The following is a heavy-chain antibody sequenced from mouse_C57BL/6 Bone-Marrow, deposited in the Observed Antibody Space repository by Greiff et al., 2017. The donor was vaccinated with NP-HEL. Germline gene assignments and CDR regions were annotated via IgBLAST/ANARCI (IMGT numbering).Heavy chain of an antibody. CDR1: GYTFTSYW. J-gene: IGHJ4*01. Sequence: QVQLKESGAELVKPGASVKMSCKASGYTFTSYWITWVKQRPGQGLEWIGDIYPGSGSTNYNEKFKSKATLTVDTSSSTAYMQLSSLTSEDSAVYYCARRGLITTDYWGQGTSVTVSS. V-gene: IGHV1-55*01. D-gene: IGHD1-1*01. CDR3: ARRGLITTDY. CDR2: IYPGSGST.